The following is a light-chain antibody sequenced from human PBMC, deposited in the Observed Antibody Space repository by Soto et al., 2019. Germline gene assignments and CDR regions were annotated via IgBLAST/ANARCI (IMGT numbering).Light chain of an antibody. CDR1: QSVRSW. V-gene: IGKV1-5*01. CDR3: QQYDNYPLT. Sequence: DIQMTQSPATLSASVGDRVTITCRVSQSVRSWLAWYQQKPGTAPKLLIFDASRLESGVPSRFSGSASGTEFTLTISSLQPDDFATYYCQQYDNYPLTFGGGTKVDIK. CDR2: DAS. J-gene: IGKJ4*01.